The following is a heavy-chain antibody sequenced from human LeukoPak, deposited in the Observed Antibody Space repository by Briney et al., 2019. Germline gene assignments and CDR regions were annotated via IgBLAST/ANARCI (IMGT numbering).Heavy chain of an antibody. CDR3: ARDYRNYGPDY. J-gene: IGHJ4*02. D-gene: IGHD4-11*01. Sequence: ASVKVSCEASGYTFTNYGFSWVRQAPGQGLEWMGWISTDNGNTNYAQKLQGRVTMTTDTSTSTAYMELRSLRSDDTAVYYCARDYRNYGPDYWGQGTLVTVSS. CDR1: GYTFTNYG. CDR2: ISTDNGNT. V-gene: IGHV1-18*01.